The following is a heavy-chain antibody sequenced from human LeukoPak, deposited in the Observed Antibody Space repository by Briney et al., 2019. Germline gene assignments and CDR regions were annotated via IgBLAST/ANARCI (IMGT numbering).Heavy chain of an antibody. D-gene: IGHD2-15*01. Sequence: SETLSLTCTVSGGSISSGDYYWSWIRQPPEKGLEWIGYIYYSGSPYSNPSLKSRLTISVDTSKNQFSLKLSSVTAADTAVYYCARVLVDCSGGSCYYFDYWGQGTLVTVSS. CDR1: GGSISSGDYY. CDR2: IYYSGSP. J-gene: IGHJ4*02. V-gene: IGHV4-30-4*01. CDR3: ARVLVDCSGGSCYYFDY.